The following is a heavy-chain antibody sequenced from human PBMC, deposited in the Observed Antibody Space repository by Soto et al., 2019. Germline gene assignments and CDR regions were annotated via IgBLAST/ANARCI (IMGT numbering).Heavy chain of an antibody. CDR1: GFTFSSYA. CDR3: AKDVYVVAAAGNFDY. D-gene: IGHD6-13*01. Sequence: GGSLRLSCAASGFTFSSYAMSWVRQDPGKGLEWVSAISGSGGSTYYADSVKGRFTISRDNSKNTLYLQMNSLRAEDTAVYYCAKDVYVVAAAGNFDYWGQGTLVTVSS. J-gene: IGHJ4*02. V-gene: IGHV3-23*01. CDR2: ISGSGGST.